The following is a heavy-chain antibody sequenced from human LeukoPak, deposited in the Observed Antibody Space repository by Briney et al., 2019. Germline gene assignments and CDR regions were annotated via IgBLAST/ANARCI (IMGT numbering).Heavy chain of an antibody. D-gene: IGHD7-27*01. CDR2: ISSSSSTI. V-gene: IGHV3-48*01. J-gene: IGHJ5*02. CDR3: ARAPGAWFDP. CDR1: GFTFSSYS. Sequence: PGGSLRLSCAASGFTFSSYSMNWVRQAPGKGLEWVSYISSSSSTIYYADSVKGRFTISRDNAKNSLYLQTNSLRAEDTAVYYCARAPGAWFDPWGQGTLVTVSS.